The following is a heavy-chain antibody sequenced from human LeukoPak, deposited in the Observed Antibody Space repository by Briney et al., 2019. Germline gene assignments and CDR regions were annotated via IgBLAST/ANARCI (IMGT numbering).Heavy chain of an antibody. CDR2: ITNTGTTI. D-gene: IGHD6-19*01. V-gene: IGHV3-48*03. CDR3: ARVQRGIAVALDY. CDR1: GFTFSSYE. Sequence: SGGSLRLSCVASGFTFSSYEMNWVRQAPGKGLEWVSYITNTGTTIYYADSVKGRFTISRDNVKNLLYLQMNSLRAEDTAVYYCARVQRGIAVALDYWGQGTLATVSS. J-gene: IGHJ4*02.